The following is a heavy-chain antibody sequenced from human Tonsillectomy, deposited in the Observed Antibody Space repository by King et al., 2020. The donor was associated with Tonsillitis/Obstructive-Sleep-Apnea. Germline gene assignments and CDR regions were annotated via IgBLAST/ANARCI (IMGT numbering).Heavy chain of an antibody. CDR1: GFTFTDRY. J-gene: IGHJ4*02. CDR3: AKVDCWSGAKGLYYFTH. D-gene: IGHD3-3*01. CDR2: LSRTSRFT. Sequence: VQLVESGGGLVKAGGSLRLSCAASGFTFTDRYMSWIRQVPGKGLEWVACLSRTSRFTYYADSVKGRFTISRDNANNPLYLQMDSLRAEDTAVYFCAKVDCWSGAKGLYYFTHWGQGTLVTVSS. V-gene: IGHV3-11*05.